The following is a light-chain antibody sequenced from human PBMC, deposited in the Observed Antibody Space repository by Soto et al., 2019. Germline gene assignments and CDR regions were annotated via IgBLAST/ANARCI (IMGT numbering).Light chain of an antibody. CDR1: QSVSSNH. V-gene: IGKV3-20*01. Sequence: EIVLTQSPGSLSLSPRERATLSCRASQSVSSNHLAWYQQKPGQAPRLLIYGASRRATGIPDRFSGSGSGTDFNLTISRLEPEDFAMYYCQQYGSSTYSFGQGTKVEIK. CDR3: QQYGSSTYS. CDR2: GAS. J-gene: IGKJ2*01.